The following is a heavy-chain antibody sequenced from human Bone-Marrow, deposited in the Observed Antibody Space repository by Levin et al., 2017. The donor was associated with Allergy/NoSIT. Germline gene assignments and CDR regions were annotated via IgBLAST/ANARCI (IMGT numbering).Heavy chain of an antibody. CDR2: ISSSGAGT. CDR3: IKENTGIVGAAFDY. J-gene: IGHJ4*02. V-gene: IGHV3-23*01. Sequence: PGGSLRLSCAASGFSFSNFAVSWVRQAPGKGLEWVAGISSSGAGTFYADSVKGRFTISRDNFKNTVSLQMSSLRAEDTAQYYCIKENTGIVGAAFDYWGQGTLATVSS. CDR1: GFSFSNFA. D-gene: IGHD1-26*01.